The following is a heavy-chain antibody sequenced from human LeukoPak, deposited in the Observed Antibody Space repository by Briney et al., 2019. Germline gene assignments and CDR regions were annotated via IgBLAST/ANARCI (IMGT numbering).Heavy chain of an antibody. Sequence: SETLSLTCTVSGGSISSSSYYWGWIRQPPGKGLEWIGSIYYSGSTYYNPSLKSRVTISVDTSKNQFSLKLSSVTAADTAVYYCARQTVLRGYYGSGSYYGWFDPWGQGTLVTVSS. J-gene: IGHJ5*02. V-gene: IGHV4-39*01. CDR3: ARQTVLRGYYGSGSYYGWFDP. D-gene: IGHD3-10*01. CDR2: IYYSGST. CDR1: GGSISSSSYY.